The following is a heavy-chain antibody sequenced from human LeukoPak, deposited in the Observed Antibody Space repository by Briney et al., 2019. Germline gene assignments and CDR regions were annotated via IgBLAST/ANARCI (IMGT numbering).Heavy chain of an antibody. V-gene: IGHV3-74*01. CDR3: ARGHSGLDY. J-gene: IGHJ4*02. CDR1: GFTFSSYW. Sequence: PGGSLRLSCAASGFTFSSYWMHWVRQGPGKGLVWVSRMNSDGSSTSYADSVKGRFTISRDNAKNSLYLQLNSLRAEDTAVYYCARGHSGLDYWGQGTLVTVSS. D-gene: IGHD3/OR15-3a*01. CDR2: MNSDGSST.